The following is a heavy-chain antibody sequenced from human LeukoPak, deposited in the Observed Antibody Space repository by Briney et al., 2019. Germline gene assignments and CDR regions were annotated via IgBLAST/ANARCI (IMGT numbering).Heavy chain of an antibody. CDR2: INWNAGST. V-gene: IGHV3-20*04. CDR3: GRGGSGSYGDYFAS. CDR1: GFNFDDYG. Sequence: GSLRLSCAASGFNFDDYGMSWVRQAPGKGLEWVSGINWNAGSTGYAASVKGRFTISRDSTKNSLYLQMNSLRAEDTALYYCGRGGSGSYGDYFASWGQGTLVTVSP. D-gene: IGHD3-10*01. J-gene: IGHJ4*02.